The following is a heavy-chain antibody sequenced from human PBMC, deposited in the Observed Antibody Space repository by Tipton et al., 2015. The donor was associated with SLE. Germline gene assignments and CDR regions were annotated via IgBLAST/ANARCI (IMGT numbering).Heavy chain of an antibody. Sequence: TLSLTCNVSGDSISGYYWNWIRQPPGKGLEWVGYIYYSGSTNYNPSLKSRVTISVDTSKNQFSLKLSSVTAADTAVYYCARGGSSWFRYYFDYWGQGTLVTVSS. J-gene: IGHJ4*02. CDR3: ARGGSSWFRYYFDY. CDR1: GDSISGYY. CDR2: IYYSGST. D-gene: IGHD6-13*01. V-gene: IGHV4-59*01.